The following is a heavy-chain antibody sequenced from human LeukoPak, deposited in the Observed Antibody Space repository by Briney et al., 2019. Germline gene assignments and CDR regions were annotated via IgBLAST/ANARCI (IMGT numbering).Heavy chain of an antibody. CDR3: ARDRVPSLAVAGNFDY. CDR2: ISSSSYI. CDR1: GFTFSSYS. D-gene: IGHD6-19*01. V-gene: IGHV3-21*01. Sequence: KPGGSLRLSCAASGFTFSSYSMNWVRQAPGKGLEWVSSISSSSYIYYADSVKGRFTISRDNAKNSLYLQMNSLRAEDTAVYYCARDRVPSLAVAGNFDYWGQGTLVTVSS. J-gene: IGHJ4*02.